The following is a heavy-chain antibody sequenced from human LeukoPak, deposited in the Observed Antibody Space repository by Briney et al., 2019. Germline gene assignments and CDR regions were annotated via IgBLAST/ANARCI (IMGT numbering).Heavy chain of an antibody. J-gene: IGHJ6*01. CDR1: GFTFSSYE. V-gene: IGHV3-48*03. CDR3: GSDYYGSGSYWSHQYGMDV. D-gene: IGHD3-10*01. Sequence: TGGSLRLSCAASGFTFSSYEMNWVRQAPGKGLEWGSYISSSGSTIYYADSVKGRFTISRDNPKHSLYLQMNSLRAEDTAVYYFGSDYYGSGSYWSHQYGMDVWGEG. CDR2: ISSSGSTI.